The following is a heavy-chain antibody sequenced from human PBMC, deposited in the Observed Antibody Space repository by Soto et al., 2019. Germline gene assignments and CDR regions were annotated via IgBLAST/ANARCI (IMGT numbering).Heavy chain of an antibody. V-gene: IGHV3-30*03. Sequence: QVQLVESGGGVVQPGRSLRLSCAASGFSFSSYGRQWVRQAPGKGLEWVAVISYDGSNKYYADSVKDRFTISRDNSKKTLYLQMNSLRADDTAVYYCVAGQYFFDYCGQGTLVTASS. J-gene: IGHJ4*02. CDR3: VAGQYFFDY. CDR2: ISYDGSNK. D-gene: IGHD6-19*01. CDR1: GFSFSSYG.